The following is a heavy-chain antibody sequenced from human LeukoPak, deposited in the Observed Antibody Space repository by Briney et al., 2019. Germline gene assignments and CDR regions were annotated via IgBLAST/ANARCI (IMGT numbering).Heavy chain of an antibody. D-gene: IGHD6-19*01. CDR2: IDPSDSYT. J-gene: IGHJ4*02. CDR3: ARSLSSGWPGFGY. CDR1: GYSFTNYW. Sequence: GESLKISCKGSGYSFTNYWINWVRQMPGKGLEWMGKIDPSDSYTNCSPSFQGHVTIPADKSISTAYLQWSSLKASDTAMYYCARSLSSGWPGFGYWGQGALVTVSS. V-gene: IGHV5-10-1*01.